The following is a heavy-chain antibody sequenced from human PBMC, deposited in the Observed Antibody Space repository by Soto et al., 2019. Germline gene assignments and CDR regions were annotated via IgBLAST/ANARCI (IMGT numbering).Heavy chain of an antibody. CDR1: GGSINSGDYY. D-gene: IGHD3-3*01. CDR3: ARATGSTTLVGVGIAFAP. Sequence: QVQLQESGPGLVKPSQTLSLTCTVSGGSINSGDYYWTWIRQPPGKGLEWIGYSHFSGSTYNNPYLMSRVTLPVDPSQNQLYLKLSSVTAADTAVYYCARATGSTTLVGVGIAFAPCGQGTLVSVSS. CDR2: SHFSGST. V-gene: IGHV4-30-4*01. J-gene: IGHJ5*02.